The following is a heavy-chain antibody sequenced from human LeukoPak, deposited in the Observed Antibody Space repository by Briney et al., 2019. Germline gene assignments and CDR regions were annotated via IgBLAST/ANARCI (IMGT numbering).Heavy chain of an antibody. J-gene: IGHJ4*02. CDR2: INDRGST. Sequence: SETLSLTCAVYGGTFSGYDWTWIRQPPGKGLEWIGEINDRGSTNYDPTLKSRVTISVDTSKNQFALKLTSVTAADTAVYYCARGRRWWGQGALVTVSS. V-gene: IGHV4-34*01. D-gene: IGHD5-24*01. CDR3: ARGRRW. CDR1: GGTFSGYD.